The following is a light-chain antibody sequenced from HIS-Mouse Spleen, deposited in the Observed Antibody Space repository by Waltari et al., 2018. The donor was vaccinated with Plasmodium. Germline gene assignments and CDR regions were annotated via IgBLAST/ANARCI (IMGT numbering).Light chain of an antibody. V-gene: IGLV2-14*03. CDR3: SSYTSSSTWV. J-gene: IGLJ3*02. CDR2: DVS. CDR1: SIDVGGYNY. Sequence: QSALTQPASVSGSPGPSITIPCPGTSIDVGGYNYVSWYQQHPGKAPKLMIYDVSNRPSGVSNRFSGSKSGNTASLTISGLQAEDEADYYCSSYTSSSTWVFGGGTKLTVL.